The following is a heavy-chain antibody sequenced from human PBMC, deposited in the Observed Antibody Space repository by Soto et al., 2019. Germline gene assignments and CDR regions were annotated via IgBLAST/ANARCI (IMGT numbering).Heavy chain of an antibody. J-gene: IGHJ4*02. CDR2: IYYSGST. D-gene: IGHD3-10*01. V-gene: IGHV4-39*01. CDR1: GGSISSSSYY. CDR3: ARHSPDYYGSGNPFYFDY. Sequence: PSETLSLTCTVSGGSISSSSYYWGWIRQPPGKGLEWIGSIYYSGSTHYNPSLKRRVTISVDTSKNQFSLKLSSVTAADTAVYYCARHSPDYYGSGNPFYFDYWGQGTLVTVSS.